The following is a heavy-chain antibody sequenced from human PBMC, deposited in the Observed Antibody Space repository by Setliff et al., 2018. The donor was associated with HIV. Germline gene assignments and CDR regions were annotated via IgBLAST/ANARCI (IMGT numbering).Heavy chain of an antibody. CDR2: IWHDGSNE. CDR3: AKGGSQLPARFYFYMDV. CDR1: GFTFSNYG. D-gene: IGHD2-2*01. J-gene: IGHJ6*03. Sequence: PGGSLRLSCAASGFTFSNYGMHWVRQAPGKGLEWVAVIWHDGSNEFHVDSVKGRFTISRDNSKNTLYLQMSSLRADDTAVYYCAKGGSQLPARFYFYMDVWGKGTTVTVSS. V-gene: IGHV3-30*02.